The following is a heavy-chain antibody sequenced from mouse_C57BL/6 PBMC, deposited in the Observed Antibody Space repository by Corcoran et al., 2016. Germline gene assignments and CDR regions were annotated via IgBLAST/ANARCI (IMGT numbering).Heavy chain of an antibody. CDR3: APGDYYGSSWYFDV. J-gene: IGHJ1*03. V-gene: IGHV1-80*01. CDR1: GYAFSSYW. D-gene: IGHD1-1*01. CDR2: IYPGDGDT. Sequence: QVQLQQSGAELVKPGASVKISCKASGYAFSSYWMNWVKQRPGKGLEWIGQIYPGDGDTNYNGKFKGKATLTADKSSSTAYMQLSSLTSEDSAVYFYAPGDYYGSSWYFDVWGTGTTVTVSS.